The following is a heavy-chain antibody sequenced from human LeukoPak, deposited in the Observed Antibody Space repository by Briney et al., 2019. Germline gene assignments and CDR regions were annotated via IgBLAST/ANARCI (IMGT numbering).Heavy chain of an antibody. CDR1: GFTFSSYS. J-gene: IGHJ4*02. V-gene: IGHV3-48*02. CDR3: ARSSSSSSGTIDY. Sequence: PGGSLRLSCAASGFTFSSYSMNWVRQAPGKGLEWASYISSSSSTIYYADSVKGRFTISRDNAKNSLYLQMNSLRDEDTAVYYCARSSSSSSGTIDYWGQGTLVTVSS. D-gene: IGHD6-13*01. CDR2: ISSSSSTI.